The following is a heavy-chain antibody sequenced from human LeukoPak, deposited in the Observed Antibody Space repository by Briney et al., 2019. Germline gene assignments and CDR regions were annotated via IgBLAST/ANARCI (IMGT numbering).Heavy chain of an antibody. CDR2: IYSGGNT. V-gene: IGHV3-53*01. Sequence: GGSLRLSCAASGFTVSSNYMNWVRQAPGKGLEWVSVIYSGGNTYYADSVKGRFTISRDNSKNTLYLQMNSLRAEDAAVYYCARARYFDLWGRGTLVTVSS. CDR1: GFTVSSNY. CDR3: ARARYFDL. J-gene: IGHJ2*01.